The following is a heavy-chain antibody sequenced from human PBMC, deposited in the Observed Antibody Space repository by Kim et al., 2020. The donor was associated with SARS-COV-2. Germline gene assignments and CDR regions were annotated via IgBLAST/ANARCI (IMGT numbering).Heavy chain of an antibody. CDR2: IDPSDSYT. V-gene: IGHV5-10-1*01. Sequence: GESLKISCKGSGYSFTSYWISWVRQMPGKGLEWMGRIDPSDSYTNYSPSFQGHVTISADKSISTAYLQWSSLKASDTAMYYCAAVVPAATGLGYCYGMDVWGQGTTVTVSS. CDR3: AAVVPAATGLGYCYGMDV. CDR1: GYSFTSYW. D-gene: IGHD2-2*01. J-gene: IGHJ6*02.